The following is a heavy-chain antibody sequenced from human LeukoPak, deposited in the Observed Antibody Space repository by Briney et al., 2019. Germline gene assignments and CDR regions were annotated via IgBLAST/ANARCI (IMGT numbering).Heavy chain of an antibody. CDR1: GFTFSSYA. Sequence: AGGSLRLSCAASGFTFSSYAMHWVRQAPGKGLEWVAVISYDGSNKYYADSVKGRFTISRDNSKNTLYLQMNSLRAEDTAVCYCARGGWQWLSNLPDYWGQGTLVTVSS. CDR2: ISYDGSNK. V-gene: IGHV3-30*04. D-gene: IGHD6-19*01. J-gene: IGHJ4*02. CDR3: ARGGWQWLSNLPDY.